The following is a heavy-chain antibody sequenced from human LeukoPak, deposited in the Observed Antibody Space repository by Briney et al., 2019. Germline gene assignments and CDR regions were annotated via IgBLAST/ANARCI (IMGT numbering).Heavy chain of an antibody. J-gene: IGHJ4*02. V-gene: IGHV4-31*03. Sequence: SQTLSLTCTVSGGSISSGGYYWSWIRRHPGKGLEWIGYIYYSGSTYYNPSLKSRVTISVDTSKNQFSLKLSSVTAADTAVYYCARAPEVLLAGFDYWGQGTLVTVSS. CDR1: GGSISSGGYY. CDR2: IYYSGST. CDR3: ARAPEVLLAGFDY. D-gene: IGHD2-15*01.